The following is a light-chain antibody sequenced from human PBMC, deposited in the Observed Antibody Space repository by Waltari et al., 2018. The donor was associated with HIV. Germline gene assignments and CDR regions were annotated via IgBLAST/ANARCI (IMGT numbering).Light chain of an antibody. CDR3: HVWDSSAFYV. J-gene: IGLJ1*01. CDR2: QDN. V-gene: IGLV3-1*01. Sequence: SYELTQPPSVSVSPGQTASITCSGEKLGNKYICWYQQRPGQSPVGIICQDNKRPPGIPERFSGSNSGNTATLTISGTQPVDEADYYCHVWDSSAFYVFGTGTKVTVL. CDR1: KLGNKY.